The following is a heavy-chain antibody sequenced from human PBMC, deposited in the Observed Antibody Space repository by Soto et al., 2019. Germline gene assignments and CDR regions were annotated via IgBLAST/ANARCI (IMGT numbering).Heavy chain of an antibody. D-gene: IGHD1-1*01. CDR2: IDWDDDK. CDR1: GFSLSTSGMR. J-gene: IGHJ5*02. Sequence: SGPTLVNPTQTLTLTCTFSGFSLSTSGMRVSWIRQPPGKALQWLARIDWDDDKFYTTSLRTRLTISKDTSKNQVVLTMTSMDPVDTATYYCAKTGTDGSWFDPWGQGTLVTVSS. V-gene: IGHV2-70*04. CDR3: AKTGTDGSWFDP.